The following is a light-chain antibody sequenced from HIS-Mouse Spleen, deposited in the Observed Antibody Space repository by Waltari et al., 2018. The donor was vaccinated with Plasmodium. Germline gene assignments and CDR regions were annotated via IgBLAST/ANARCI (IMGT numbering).Light chain of an antibody. CDR3: QAWDSSTVV. V-gene: IGLV3-1*01. J-gene: IGLJ2*01. CDR1: KLGDKY. CDR2: QET. Sequence: SYELTQPPSVSVSPGQTASITCSGYKLGDKYACWYQQNPGQSPVLVIYQETKRPSGIAERFAGYNAGKTDTLTISGTQAMDEADYYCQAWDSSTVVFGGGTKLTVL.